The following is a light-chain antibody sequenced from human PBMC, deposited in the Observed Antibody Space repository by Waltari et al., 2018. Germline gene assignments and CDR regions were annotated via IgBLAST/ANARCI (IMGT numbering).Light chain of an antibody. V-gene: IGKV1-5*03. CDR1: QSINDL. J-gene: IGKJ3*01. Sequence: DVQMTQSPSSLSASVGDRITMTCRASQSINDLLAWYQQKPGKAPRLLIQRWSILESEVSSRFSGSGSGTEFTLTINGRQPDDFGTYYCQQCNTFSFNFGPGTTV. CDR3: QQCNTFSFN. CDR2: RWS.